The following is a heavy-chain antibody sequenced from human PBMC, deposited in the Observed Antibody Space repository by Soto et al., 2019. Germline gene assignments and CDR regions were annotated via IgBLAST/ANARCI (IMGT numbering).Heavy chain of an antibody. CDR3: ARRARIPYYYDSSGRYNWYDP. J-gene: IGHJ5*02. CDR2: IIPIFGTA. Sequence: QVQLVQSGAEVKKPGSSVKVSCKASGGTFSSYAISWVRQAPGQGLEWMGGIIPIFGTANYAQKFQGRVTITADEYTSTAYMERSSLRSEDTAVDYCARRARIPYYYDSSGRYNWYDPWSQGTLVTVS. V-gene: IGHV1-69*01. D-gene: IGHD3-22*01. CDR1: GGTFSSYA.